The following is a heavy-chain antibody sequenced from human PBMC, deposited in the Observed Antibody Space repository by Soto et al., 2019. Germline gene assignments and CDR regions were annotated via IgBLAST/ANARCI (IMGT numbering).Heavy chain of an antibody. J-gene: IGHJ4*02. D-gene: IGHD1-1*01. Sequence: SETLSLTCAVYGGSFSGYYWTWIRQPPGKGLEWIGEINHSGSTNYKPSLRSRVTISVDTSKNQLSLKVSPVTAADTAVYYCARGRTLKTGTSLDYWGQGTLVTVSS. V-gene: IGHV4-34*01. CDR1: GGSFSGYY. CDR2: INHSGST. CDR3: ARGRTLKTGTSLDY.